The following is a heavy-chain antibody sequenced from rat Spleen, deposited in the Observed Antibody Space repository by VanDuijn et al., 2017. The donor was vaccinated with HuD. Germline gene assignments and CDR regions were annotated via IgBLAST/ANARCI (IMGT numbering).Heavy chain of an antibody. D-gene: IGHD1-1*01. CDR2: MWSGGST. V-gene: IGHV2-15*01. CDR3: AREETTGFDY. J-gene: IGHJ2*01. Sequence: QVQLKESGPGLVQPSQTLSLTCTVSGFSLTSNSVSWVRQPPGKGLEWMGAMWSGGSTDYNSALKSRLSFSRDTSKSQLFLKMSSRKNEETATYYCAREETTGFDYWGQGVMVTVSS. CDR1: GFSLTSNS.